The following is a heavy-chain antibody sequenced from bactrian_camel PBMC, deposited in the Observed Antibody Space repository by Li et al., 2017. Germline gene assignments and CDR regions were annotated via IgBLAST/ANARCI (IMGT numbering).Heavy chain of an antibody. CDR2: MYSGESST. D-gene: IGHD2*01. CDR3: TTPPGGNWYYESFGS. J-gene: IGHJ6*01. CDR1: GYSFCRYD. Sequence: VQLVESGGGSVQPAGSLRLSCAASGYSFCRYDMSWYRQAPEKEREGVAQMYSGESSTYYADSVKGRSTISQDKTKNTLYLQMNSLKTEDTALYYCTTPPGGNWYYESFGSWGQGTQVTVS. V-gene: IGHV3S40*01.